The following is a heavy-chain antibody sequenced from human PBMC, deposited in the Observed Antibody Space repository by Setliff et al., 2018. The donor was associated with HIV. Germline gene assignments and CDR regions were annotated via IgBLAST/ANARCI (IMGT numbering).Heavy chain of an antibody. CDR1: GGSISGYY. CDR3: ARDLPELTGRSFDP. V-gene: IGHV4-4*07. D-gene: IGHD1-20*01. J-gene: IGHJ5*02. CDR2: IYTSGST. Sequence: SETLSLTCTVSGGSISGYYWSWIRQPAGKGLEWIGRIYTSGSTNYNPSLKSRVTLSVDTSKNQFSLKLNSVTAAGTAVYYCARDLPELTGRSFDPWGQGTLVTVSS.